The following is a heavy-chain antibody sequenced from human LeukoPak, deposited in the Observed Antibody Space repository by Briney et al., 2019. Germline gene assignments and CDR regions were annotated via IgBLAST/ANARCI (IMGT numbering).Heavy chain of an antibody. Sequence: PGGSLRLSCAASGFTFSSYWMHWVRQAPGKGLVWVSRINSDGSSTSYADSVKGRFTISRDNAKSTLYLQMNSLRAEDTAVYYCARDQEQQQLAPHFDYWGQGTLVTVSS. CDR2: INSDGSST. V-gene: IGHV3-74*01. CDR1: GFTFSSYW. J-gene: IGHJ4*02. D-gene: IGHD6-13*01. CDR3: ARDQEQQQLAPHFDY.